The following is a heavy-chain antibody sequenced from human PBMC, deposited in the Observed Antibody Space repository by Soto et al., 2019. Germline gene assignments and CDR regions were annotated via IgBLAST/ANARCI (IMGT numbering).Heavy chain of an antibody. D-gene: IGHD2-2*03. J-gene: IGHJ5*02. CDR1: GFTFSSYA. V-gene: IGHV3-30-3*01. CDR2: ISYDGSNK. CDR3: ARDVRSGYSALARFDP. Sequence: QVQLVESVGGEVQPGRSLRLSCAASGFTFSSYAMHWVRQAPGKGLEWVAVISYDGSNKYYADSVKGRFTISRDNSKNTLYLQMNSLRAEDTAVYYCARDVRSGYSALARFDPWGQGTLVTVSS.